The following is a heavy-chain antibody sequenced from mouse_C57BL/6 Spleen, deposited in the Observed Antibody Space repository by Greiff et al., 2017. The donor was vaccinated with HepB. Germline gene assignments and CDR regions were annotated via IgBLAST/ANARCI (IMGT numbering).Heavy chain of an antibody. Sequence: QVQLKQPGAELVKPGASVKMSCKASGYTFTSYWITWVKQRPGQGLEWIGDIYPGSGSTNYNEKFKSKATLTVDRSSSTAYMQLSSLTSEDSAVYYCARDFYYGSSYVYFDYWGQGTTLTVSS. CDR1: GYTFTSYW. V-gene: IGHV1-55*01. CDR2: IYPGSGST. CDR3: ARDFYYGSSYVYFDY. D-gene: IGHD1-1*01. J-gene: IGHJ2*01.